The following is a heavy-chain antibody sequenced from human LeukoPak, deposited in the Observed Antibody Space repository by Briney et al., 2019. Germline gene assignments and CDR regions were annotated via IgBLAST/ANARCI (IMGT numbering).Heavy chain of an antibody. J-gene: IGHJ4*02. Sequence: PGRSLRLSCAASGFTFGSYAMHWVRQAPGKGLEWVAVISYDGSNKYYADSVKGRFTISRDNSKNTLYLQMNSLRAEDMAVYYCARDNEEIVVVPAAIDYWGQGTLVTVSS. V-gene: IGHV3-30*04. CDR3: ARDNEEIVVVPAAIDY. CDR2: ISYDGSNK. D-gene: IGHD2-2*01. CDR1: GFTFGSYA.